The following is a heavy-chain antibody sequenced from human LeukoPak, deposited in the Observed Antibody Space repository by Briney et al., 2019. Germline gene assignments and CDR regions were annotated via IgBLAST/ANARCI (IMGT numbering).Heavy chain of an antibody. CDR2: ISGSGGTA. V-gene: IGHV3-23*01. CDR1: GFTFSIYA. J-gene: IGHJ4*02. Sequence: ETGGSLRLSCAASGFTFSIYAMSWVRQAPGKGLEWVSAISGSGGTAYYADSVKGRFTISRDNSKNTLYLQMNSLRAEDTAVYYCGKDERSGVEPAAILPDCWGQGTLVTVSS. CDR3: GKDERSGVEPAAILPDC. D-gene: IGHD2-2*01.